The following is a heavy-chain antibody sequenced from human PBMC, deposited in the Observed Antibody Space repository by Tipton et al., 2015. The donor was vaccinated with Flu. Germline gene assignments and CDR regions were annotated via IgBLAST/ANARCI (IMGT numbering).Heavy chain of an antibody. CDR1: GGSIGSYY. CDR3: ARDPSLGMPDFFDY. D-gene: IGHD2-2*01. V-gene: IGHV4-59*12. Sequence: GLVKPSETLSLTCTVSGGSIGSYYWNWIRQPPGKGLEWIGYIYNSQYTEYNPSLKSRVTISVDTSKKQFSLQLRSVTAADTAVYYCARDPSLGMPDFFDYWGQGTLVTASS. CDR2: IYNSQYT. J-gene: IGHJ4*02.